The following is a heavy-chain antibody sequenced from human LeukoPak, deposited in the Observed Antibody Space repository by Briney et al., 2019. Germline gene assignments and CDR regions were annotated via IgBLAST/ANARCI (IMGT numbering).Heavy chain of an antibody. CDR3: ARDLVGATNWYFDL. Sequence: PSETLSLTCTVSGGSISSYYWSWIRQPPGKGLEWIGYIYYSGSTNYNPSLKSRVTISVDTSKNQFSLKPSSVTAADTAVYYCARDLVGATNWYFDLWGRGALVTVSS. J-gene: IGHJ2*01. CDR2: IYYSGST. D-gene: IGHD1-26*01. V-gene: IGHV4-59*01. CDR1: GGSISSYY.